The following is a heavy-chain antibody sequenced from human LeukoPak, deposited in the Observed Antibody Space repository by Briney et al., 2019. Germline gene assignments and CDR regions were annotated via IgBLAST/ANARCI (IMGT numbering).Heavy chain of an antibody. J-gene: IGHJ4*02. CDR1: GFTFSSYA. V-gene: IGHV3-23*01. CDR2: ITGSGGST. D-gene: IGHD3-22*01. Sequence: GGSLRLSCAASGFTFSSYAMSWVRQAPGKGLEWVSAITGSGGSTYYADSVKGRFTISRDNSKNTLYLQMNSLRAEDTAVYYCARDGGQRPSGFSTVGFDYWGQGTLVTVSS. CDR3: ARDGGQRPSGFSTVGFDY.